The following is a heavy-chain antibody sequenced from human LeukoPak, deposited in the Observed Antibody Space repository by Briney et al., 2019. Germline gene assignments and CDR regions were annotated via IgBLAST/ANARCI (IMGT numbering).Heavy chain of an antibody. D-gene: IGHD6-13*01. J-gene: IGHJ4*02. V-gene: IGHV1-8*01. CDR3: ARRIAIGGTTIGY. CDR2: MNPNSGNA. Sequence: ASVKVSCKASGYTFTSYDINWVRQATGQGLEWMGWMNPNSGNAGYAQKFQGRVTMTRNPSISTAYMELSSLRSEDTAVYYCARRIAIGGTTIGYWGQGTLVTVSS. CDR1: GYTFTSYD.